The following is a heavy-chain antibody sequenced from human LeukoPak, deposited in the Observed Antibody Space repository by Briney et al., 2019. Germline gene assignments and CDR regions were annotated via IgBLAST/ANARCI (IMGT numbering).Heavy chain of an antibody. V-gene: IGHV3-30-3*01. CDR2: ISYDGSNK. D-gene: IGHD3-9*01. CDR3: ARGSINYDILTGYSFTDY. J-gene: IGHJ4*02. Sequence: GGSLRLSCAASGFTFSSYATHWVRQAPGKGLEWVAVISYDGSNKYYADSVKGRFTISRDNSKNTLYLQMNSLRAEDTAVYYCARGSINYDILTGYSFTDYWGQGTLVTVSS. CDR1: GFTFSSYA.